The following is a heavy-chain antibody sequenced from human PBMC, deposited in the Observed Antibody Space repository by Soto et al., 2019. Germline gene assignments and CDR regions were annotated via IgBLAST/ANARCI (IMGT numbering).Heavy chain of an antibody. CDR3: ARQTYDSSGYYHYYYGMDV. Sequence: SETLSLTCAVYGGSGGSFSGYYWSWIRQPPGKGLEWIGEINHSGSTNYNPSLKSRVTISVDTSKNQFSLKLSSVTAADTAVYHSARQTYDSSGYYHYYYGMDVRGLGTPVT. V-gene: IGHV4-34*01. D-gene: IGHD3-22*01. CDR1: GGSGGSFSGYY. J-gene: IGHJ6*02. CDR2: INHSGST.